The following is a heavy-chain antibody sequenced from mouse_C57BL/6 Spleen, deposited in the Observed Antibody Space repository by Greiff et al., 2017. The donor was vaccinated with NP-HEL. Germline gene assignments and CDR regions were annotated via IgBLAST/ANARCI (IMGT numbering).Heavy chain of an antibody. CDR3: AKDGYYVGFAY. Sequence: QVQLQQSGAELVRPGTSVKVSCKASGYAFTNYLIEWVKQRPGQGLEWIGVINPGSGGTNYNEKFKGKATLTADKSSSTAYMQLSSLTSEDSAVYFCAKDGYYVGFAYWGQGTLVTVSA. CDR1: GYAFTNYL. J-gene: IGHJ3*01. D-gene: IGHD2-3*01. V-gene: IGHV1-54*01. CDR2: INPGSGGT.